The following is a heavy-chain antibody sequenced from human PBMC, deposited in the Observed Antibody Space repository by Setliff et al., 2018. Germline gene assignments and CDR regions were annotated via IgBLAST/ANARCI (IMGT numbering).Heavy chain of an antibody. D-gene: IGHD3-22*01. CDR3: ARQRYYDTTGKAFDI. V-gene: IGHV3-23*01. CDR1: GFTFSVYA. Sequence: GSLRLSCSASGFTFSVYAMSWVRQAPGKGLEWVATIFGSGANTYYADSVKGRFTISRDNSKNILYLQMNSLRADDTAVYYCARQRYYDTTGKAFDIWGQGTMVTVSS. J-gene: IGHJ3*02. CDR2: IFGSGANT.